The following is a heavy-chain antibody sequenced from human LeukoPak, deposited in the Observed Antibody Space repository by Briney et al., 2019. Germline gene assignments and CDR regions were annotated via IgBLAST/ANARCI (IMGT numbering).Heavy chain of an antibody. J-gene: IGHJ3*02. CDR3: ARPPHAGDGAFDI. V-gene: IGHV3-30*01. D-gene: IGHD3-16*01. CDR2: ISYDGSNK. Sequence: GGSLRLSCAASGFTFSSYAMHWVRQAPGKGLEWVAVISYDGSNKYYADSVKGRFTISRDNSKNTLYLQMNSLRAEDTAVYYCARPPHAGDGAFDIWGQGTMVTVSS. CDR1: GFTFSSYA.